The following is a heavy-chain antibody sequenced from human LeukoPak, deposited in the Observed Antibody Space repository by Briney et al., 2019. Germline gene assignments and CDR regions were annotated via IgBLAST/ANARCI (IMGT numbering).Heavy chain of an antibody. CDR3: SRDLGGSYNDY. V-gene: IGHV1-46*01. CDR1: GYTFSTYY. CDR2: INPSGGTT. D-gene: IGHD1-26*01. Sequence: ASVKVSCKASGYTFSTYYIHWVRQAPGQGLEWVGVINPSGGTTTYAQKFQGRVTMTRDTSTSTVYMELSSLRIADTAVYYCSRDLGGSYNDYWGQGTMVTVSS. J-gene: IGHJ4*02.